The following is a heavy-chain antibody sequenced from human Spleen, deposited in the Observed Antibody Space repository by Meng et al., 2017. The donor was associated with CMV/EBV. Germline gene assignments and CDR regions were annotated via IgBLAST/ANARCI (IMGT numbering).Heavy chain of an antibody. CDR3: ARLRYGSGTSRWLDP. Sequence: SGYTFNSYEMNWVRQATGQGLEWMGWMNPNNAKTGYTQKFQGRVTITWNTSISTAYMELSSLRSEDTAVYYCARLRYGSGTSRWLDPWGQGTLVTVSS. J-gene: IGHJ5*02. CDR1: GYTFNSYE. D-gene: IGHD3-10*01. CDR2: MNPNNAKT. V-gene: IGHV1-8*03.